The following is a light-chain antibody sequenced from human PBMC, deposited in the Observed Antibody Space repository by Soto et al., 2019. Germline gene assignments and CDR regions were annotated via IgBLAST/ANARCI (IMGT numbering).Light chain of an antibody. V-gene: IGKV1-27*01. CDR1: QGISND. CDR2: AAS. Sequence: DIQMTQSPSSLSASVGDRVTITCRASQGISNDVAWYQQNPGKVPKLLIYAASTLQSGVPSRFSGSGSGTDFTLTIRSLQPEDVGTYYCQKYSSVPFTFGPGTKVEIK. J-gene: IGKJ3*01. CDR3: QKYSSVPFT.